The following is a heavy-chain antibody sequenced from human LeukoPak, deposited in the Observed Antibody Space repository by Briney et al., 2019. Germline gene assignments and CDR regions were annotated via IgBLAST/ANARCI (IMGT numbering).Heavy chain of an antibody. Sequence: SQTLSLTCAISGDSVASNSGAWDWIRQSPWRGLEWLGRTYYRSKWHTEYAISVKSRITINPDTSKNQFSLQLNSVTPEDTAVYYCAREVVGGQFEYWGQGTLVTVSS. V-gene: IGHV6-1*01. D-gene: IGHD3-22*01. CDR3: AREVVGGQFEY. CDR2: TYYRSKWHT. J-gene: IGHJ4*02. CDR1: GDSVASNSGA.